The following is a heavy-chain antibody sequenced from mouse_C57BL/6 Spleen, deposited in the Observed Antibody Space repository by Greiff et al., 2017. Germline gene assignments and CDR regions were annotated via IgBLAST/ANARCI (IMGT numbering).Heavy chain of an antibody. J-gene: IGHJ2*01. CDR2: IRNKANGYTT. CDR1: GFTFTDYY. Sequence: EVNVVESGGGLVQPGGSLSLSCAASGFTFTDYYMSWVRQPPGKALEWLGFIRNKANGYTTEYSASVKGRFTISRDNSQSILYLQMNALRAEDSATYYCARYSYYGSSYEDYFDYWGQGTTLTVSS. D-gene: IGHD1-1*01. V-gene: IGHV7-3*01. CDR3: ARYSYYGSSYEDYFDY.